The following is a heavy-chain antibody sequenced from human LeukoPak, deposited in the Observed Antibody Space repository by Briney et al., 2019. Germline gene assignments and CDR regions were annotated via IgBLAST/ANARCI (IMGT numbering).Heavy chain of an antibody. J-gene: IGHJ5*02. Sequence: PSETPSLTFAVYGGSFSCYYWSWIRQPPGKGLEWIGEINHSGSTNYNPSLKSRVTISVDTSKNQFSLKLSSVTAADTAVYYCASLGGIAAAGHNWFDPWGQGTLVTVSS. CDR1: GGSFSCYY. V-gene: IGHV4-34*01. CDR3: ASLGGIAAAGHNWFDP. CDR2: INHSGST. D-gene: IGHD6-13*01.